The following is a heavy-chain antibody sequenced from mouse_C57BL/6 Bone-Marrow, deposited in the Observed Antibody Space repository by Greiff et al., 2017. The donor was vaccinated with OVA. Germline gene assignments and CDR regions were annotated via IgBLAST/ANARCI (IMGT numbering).Heavy chain of an antibody. D-gene: IGHD1-1*01. J-gene: IGHJ2*01. CDR2: IHPNSGST. CDR1: GYTFTSYW. CDR3: ARDGRHFDY. Sequence: QVQLQQPGAELVKPGASVKLSCKASGYTFTSYWMHWVKQRPGQGLEWIGMIHPNSGSTNYNEKFKSKATLSVEKSSSTAYMQLSSLTSEDSAVYYCARDGRHFDYWGQGTTLTVSS. V-gene: IGHV1-64*01.